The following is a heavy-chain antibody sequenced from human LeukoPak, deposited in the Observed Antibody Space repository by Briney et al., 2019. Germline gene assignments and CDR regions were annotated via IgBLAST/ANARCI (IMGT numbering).Heavy chain of an antibody. CDR3: ARASDDCSSTSCYPGAFDI. Sequence: PGESLRLSCAASGFTFDDYGMSWVRQAPGKGLEWVSGINWNGGSTGYADSVKGRFTISRDNAKNSLYLQMNSLRAEDTALYYCARASDDCSSTSCYPGAFDIWGQGTMVTVSS. V-gene: IGHV3-20*04. J-gene: IGHJ3*02. CDR2: INWNGGST. CDR1: GFTFDDYG. D-gene: IGHD2-2*01.